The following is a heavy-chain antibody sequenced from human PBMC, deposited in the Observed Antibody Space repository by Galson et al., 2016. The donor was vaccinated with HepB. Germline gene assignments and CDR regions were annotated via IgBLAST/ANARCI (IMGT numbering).Heavy chain of an antibody. V-gene: IGHV3-7*01. Sequence: SLRLSCADSGITFRNHWMNWVRQAPGKALEWVASTWPDGGDSYYVDSVWGRFSISRDNDKNSVYLQMDSLRAEDTAVYYCASRQILVVAGARQDFFDFWGQGTVVTVSS. J-gene: IGHJ3*01. CDR3: ASRQILVVAGARQDFFDF. CDR2: TWPDGGDS. CDR1: GITFRNHW. D-gene: IGHD2-15*01.